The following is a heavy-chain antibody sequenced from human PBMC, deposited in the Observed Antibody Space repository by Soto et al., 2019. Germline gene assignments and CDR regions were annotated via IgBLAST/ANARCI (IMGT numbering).Heavy chain of an antibody. CDR1: GGSISSSSYY. V-gene: IGHV4-39*01. CDR2: IYYSGST. J-gene: IGHJ4*02. CDR3: ARGFKNDYGDYGYLDY. D-gene: IGHD4-17*01. Sequence: QLQLQESGPGLVKPSETLSLTCTVSGGSISSSSYYWGWIRQPPGKGLEWIGSIYYSGSTYYNPSLKSRVTISVDTSKNQCSLKLSSVTAADTAVYYCARGFKNDYGDYGYLDYWGQGTLVTVSS.